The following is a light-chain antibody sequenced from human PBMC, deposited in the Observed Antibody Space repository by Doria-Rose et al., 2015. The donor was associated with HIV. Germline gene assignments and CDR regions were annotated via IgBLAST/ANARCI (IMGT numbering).Light chain of an antibody. J-gene: IGKJ2*01. CDR2: AAS. V-gene: IGKV1-39*01. CDR3: QQSYSTPYT. Sequence: DIRMTQSPSSLSASVGDRVTITCRSSQSIDTYLNWYQQKPEEATKVLIYAASTLHSGVPLRFSGSGSGTDFTLTIAGLQPEDFAIYHCQQSYSTPYTFGQGTKLEIK. CDR1: QSIDTY.